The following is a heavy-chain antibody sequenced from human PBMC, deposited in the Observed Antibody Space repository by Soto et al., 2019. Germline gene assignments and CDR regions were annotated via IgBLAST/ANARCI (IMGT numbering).Heavy chain of an antibody. V-gene: IGHV4-39*01. CDR3: AGGDSATRFFPNNWFDP. CDR2: IYYSGST. D-gene: IGHD2-21*02. Sequence: LETLSLTCTVSGGSISSSSYYWGWIRQPPGKGLEWIGSIYYSGSTYYNTSLKSRVTISVDTSKNQFSLTLSSVTAADTAVYFCAGGDSATRFFPNNWFDPWGQGTLVTVSS. J-gene: IGHJ5*02. CDR1: GGSISSSSYY.